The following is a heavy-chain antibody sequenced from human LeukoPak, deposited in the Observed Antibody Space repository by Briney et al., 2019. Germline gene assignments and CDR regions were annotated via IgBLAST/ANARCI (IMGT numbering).Heavy chain of an antibody. J-gene: IGHJ4*02. CDR1: GFTFGDYA. V-gene: IGHV3-11*01. CDR2: ISSSGSTI. D-gene: IGHD3-10*01. CDR3: ARDGDYYGSGSYYNAGGSDY. Sequence: GGSLRLSCTASGFTFGDYAMSWVRQAPGKGLEWVSYISSSGSTIYYADSVKGRFTISRDNAKNSLYLQMNSLRAEDTAVYYCARDGDYYGSGSYYNAGGSDYWGQGTLVTVSS.